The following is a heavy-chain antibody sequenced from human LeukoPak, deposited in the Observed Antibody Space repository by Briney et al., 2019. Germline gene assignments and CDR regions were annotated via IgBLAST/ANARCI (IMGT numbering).Heavy chain of an antibody. D-gene: IGHD4/OR15-4a*01. CDR3: ASLLETMATPSDY. CDR1: GFTFSSYS. Sequence: NPGGSLRLSCAASGFTFSSYSMNWVRQAPGKGLEWVSSISSSSSYIYYADSVKGRFTISRDNAKNSLYLQMNSLRAEDTAVYYCASLLETMATPSDYWGQGTLVTVSS. CDR2: ISSSSSYI. J-gene: IGHJ4*02. V-gene: IGHV3-21*01.